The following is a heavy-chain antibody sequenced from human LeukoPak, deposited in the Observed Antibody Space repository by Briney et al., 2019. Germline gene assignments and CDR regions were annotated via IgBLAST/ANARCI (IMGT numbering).Heavy chain of an antibody. CDR1: GFTVSSNY. CDR3: ARWSTMVRGARGYYFDY. Sequence: GGSLRLSCAASGFTVSSNYMSWVRQAPGKGLEWVSVIYSGGSTYYADSVKGRFTISRDNSKNTLYLQMNSLRAEDTAVYYCARWSTMVRGARGYYFDYWGQGTLVTVSS. D-gene: IGHD3-10*01. V-gene: IGHV3-53*01. J-gene: IGHJ4*02. CDR2: IYSGGST.